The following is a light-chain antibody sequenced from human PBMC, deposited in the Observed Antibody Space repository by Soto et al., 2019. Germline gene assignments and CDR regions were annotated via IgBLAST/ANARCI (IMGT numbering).Light chain of an antibody. CDR3: QHFNTYPT. CDR2: DAS. V-gene: IGKV1-13*02. CDR1: QDISSA. J-gene: IGKJ5*01. Sequence: AIQLTQSPSSLSASVGDMVTISGRASQDISSALAWYQQKPGKAPKLLMNDASSLESGVPSMFSGSGSGADFTLTISSLQPEDFATYYRQHFNTYPTFGQGTRLEIK.